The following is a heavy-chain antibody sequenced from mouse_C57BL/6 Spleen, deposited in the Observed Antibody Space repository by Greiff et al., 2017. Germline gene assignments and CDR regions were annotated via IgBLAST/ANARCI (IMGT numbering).Heavy chain of an antibody. Sequence: VTLVESGAELVKPGASVKLSCKASGYTFTTYPIEWMKQNPGKSLEWIGNFHPYNDDTKYNENFKGKATLTVEKSSSTAYLELSLLTSDVSAVCYCARRYVVYRDFDGWGTETTVTVSS. V-gene: IGHV1-47*01. CDR2: FHPYNDDT. CDR3: ARRYVVYRDFDG. J-gene: IGHJ1*03. CDR1: GYTFTTYP.